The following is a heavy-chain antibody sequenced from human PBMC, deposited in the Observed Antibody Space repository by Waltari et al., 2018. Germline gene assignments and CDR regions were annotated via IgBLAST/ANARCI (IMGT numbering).Heavy chain of an antibody. CDR3: ASQRLERVY. CDR2: IYYSGST. D-gene: IGHD1-1*01. V-gene: IGHV4-39*07. Sequence: QLQLQESGPGLLTPSETRSLTCLVDAGSISSSSSYWGCIRQPPGKGLEWIGSIYYSGSTYYNPSLKSRVTISVDTSKNQFSLKLSSVTAADTAVYYCASQRLERVYWGQGTLVTVSS. J-gene: IGHJ4*02. CDR1: AGSISSSSSY.